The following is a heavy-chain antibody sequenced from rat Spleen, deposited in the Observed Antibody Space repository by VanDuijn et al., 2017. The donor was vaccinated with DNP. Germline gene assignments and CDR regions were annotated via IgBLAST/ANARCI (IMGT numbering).Heavy chain of an antibody. V-gene: IGHV3-1*01. Sequence: VQLKESGPGLVQPSQTLSLTCSVTGYSITSNYWGWIRKFPGNKMEWIGHISYSGSTGYNPSLKSRISITRDTSKNQFFLQLSSVTTEDTATYYCARWNIGTSTLDYWGQGVMVTVSS. CDR2: ISYSGST. CDR3: ARWNIGTSTLDY. D-gene: IGHD1-5*01. CDR1: GYSITSNY. J-gene: IGHJ2*01.